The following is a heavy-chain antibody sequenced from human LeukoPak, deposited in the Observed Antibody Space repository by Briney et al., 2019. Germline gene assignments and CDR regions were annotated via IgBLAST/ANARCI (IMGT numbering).Heavy chain of an antibody. J-gene: IGHJ4*02. CDR3: ARGPDYGDRRYYFDY. Sequence: SETLSLTCTVSGGSISSGGYYWSWIRQHPGKGLEWIGYIYYSGSTYYNPSLKSRVTISVDTSKNQFSLKLSSVTAADTAVYYCARGPDYGDRRYYFDYWGQGTLVTVSS. CDR1: GGSISSGGYY. D-gene: IGHD4-17*01. V-gene: IGHV4-31*03. CDR2: IYYSGST.